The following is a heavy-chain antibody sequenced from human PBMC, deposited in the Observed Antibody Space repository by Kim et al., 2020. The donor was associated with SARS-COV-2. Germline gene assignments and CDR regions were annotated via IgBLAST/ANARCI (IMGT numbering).Heavy chain of an antibody. Sequence: GGSLRLSCEASGFTISSDWMHWVRQAPGEGLEWVAMVSKDGSEKFFAGSVKGRFTISRDNSKNTLSLQMNSLTTEDTAMYYCAKETDAFDIWGQGTMVIVSS. V-gene: IGHV3-30*18. J-gene: IGHJ3*02. CDR2: VSKDGSEK. CDR1: GFTISSDW. CDR3: AKETDAFDI.